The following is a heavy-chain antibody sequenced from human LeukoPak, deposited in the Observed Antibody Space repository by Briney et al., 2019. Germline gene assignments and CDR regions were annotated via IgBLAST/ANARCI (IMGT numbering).Heavy chain of an antibody. V-gene: IGHV4-4*07. Sequence: SETLSLTCTVSGGSISSYYWSWIRQPAGKGLEWIGRIYTSGSTNYNPSLKSRVTMSVDTSKNQFSLKLSSVTAADTAVYYCARVAGRTYYDFTAMDVWGKGTTVTVSS. CDR2: IYTSGST. J-gene: IGHJ6*03. CDR1: GGSISSYY. D-gene: IGHD3-3*01. CDR3: ARVAGRTYYDFTAMDV.